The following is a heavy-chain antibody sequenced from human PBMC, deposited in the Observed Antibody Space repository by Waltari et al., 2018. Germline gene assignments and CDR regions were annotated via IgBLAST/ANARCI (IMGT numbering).Heavy chain of an antibody. CDR1: GYTFTGYY. Sequence: QVQLVQSGAEVKKPGASVKVSCKASGYTFTGYYMHWVRQAPGQGLEWMGRINPNSGGTNYAQKFQGRVTMTRDTSISTAYMELSRLRSDDTAVYYCARDPPGTMVRGVRNDYWGQGTLVTVSS. CDR3: ARDPPGTMVRGVRNDY. J-gene: IGHJ4*02. V-gene: IGHV1-2*06. CDR2: INPNSGGT. D-gene: IGHD3-10*01.